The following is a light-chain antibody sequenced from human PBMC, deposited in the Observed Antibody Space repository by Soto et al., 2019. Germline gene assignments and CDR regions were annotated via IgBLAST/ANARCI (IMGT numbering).Light chain of an antibody. V-gene: IGLV2-23*02. J-gene: IGLJ1*01. CDR3: CSYAGSSTFLYV. Sequence: SSLTQPASLSGSPGQSITLSCPGNSSDVGSYNLVSWYQQHPGKAPKLMIYEVSKRPSGVSNRFSGSKSGNTASLTISGLQAEDEADYYCCSYAGSSTFLYVFGTGTKVTVL. CDR2: EVS. CDR1: SSDVGSYNL.